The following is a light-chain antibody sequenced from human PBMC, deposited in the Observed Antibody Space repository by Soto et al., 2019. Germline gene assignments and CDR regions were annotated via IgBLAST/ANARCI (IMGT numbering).Light chain of an antibody. J-gene: IGLJ2*01. CDR3: GSYTGNNAWL. V-gene: IGLV1-40*01. Sequence: QSVLTQPPSVSGAPGQRVTISCTGSSSNIGTGYDVSWYQQLPGTAPKLLIYGNTNRPSGVPDRFSASRSGASASLAITGLQAEDEADYYCGSYTGNNAWLFGGGTKLTVL. CDR2: GNT. CDR1: SSNIGTGYD.